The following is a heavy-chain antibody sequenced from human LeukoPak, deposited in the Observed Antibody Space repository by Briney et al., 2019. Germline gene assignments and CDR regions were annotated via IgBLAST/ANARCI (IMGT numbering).Heavy chain of an antibody. CDR1: GFTFSSYS. CDR3: ARVVWGQLTYYFDY. CDR2: ISSSSSYI. V-gene: IGHV3-21*01. J-gene: IGHJ4*02. Sequence: GGSLRLSCAASGFTFSSYSMNWVRQAPGKGLEWVSSISSSSSYIYCADSVKGRFTISRDNAKNSLYLQMNSLRAEDTAVYYCARVVWGQLTYYFDYWGQGTLVTVSS. D-gene: IGHD3-16*01.